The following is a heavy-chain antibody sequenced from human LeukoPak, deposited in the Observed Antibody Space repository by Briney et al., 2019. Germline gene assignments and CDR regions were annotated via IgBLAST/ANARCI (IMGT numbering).Heavy chain of an antibody. CDR2: IIPIFGTA. J-gene: IGHJ6*03. D-gene: IGHD4-17*01. CDR1: GGTFSSYA. Sequence: SVKVSCKASGGTFSSYAISWVRQAPGQGLEWMGGIIPIFGTANYAQKFQGRVTITADKSTSTAYMELSSLRSEDTAVYYCASSTVTAYYYYYYYYMDVWGKGTTVTVSS. V-gene: IGHV1-69*06. CDR3: ASSTVTAYYYYYYYYMDV.